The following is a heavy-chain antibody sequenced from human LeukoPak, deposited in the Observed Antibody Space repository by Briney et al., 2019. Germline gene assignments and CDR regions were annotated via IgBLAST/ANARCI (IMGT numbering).Heavy chain of an antibody. CDR1: GFKFSSYA. D-gene: IGHD5-12*01. J-gene: IGHJ5*02. V-gene: IGHV3-23*01. CDR3: AKDRRFGGYDTKYNWFDP. Sequence: GGSLRLSCAASGFKFSSYAMSWVRQAPGKGLEWVSDISDSGSSTHYADSVKGRFTISRDNSKNTLYLQMNSLRAEDTAVYYCAKDRRFGGYDTKYNWFDPWGQGTLVTVSS. CDR2: ISDSGSST.